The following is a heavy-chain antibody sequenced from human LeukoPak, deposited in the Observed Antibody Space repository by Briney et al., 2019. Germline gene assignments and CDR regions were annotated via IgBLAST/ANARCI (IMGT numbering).Heavy chain of an antibody. V-gene: IGHV3-23*01. CDR2: ITAAGDRT. CDR1: GFTFSSYA. J-gene: IGHJ4*02. Sequence: GGSLRLSRAASGFTFSSYAMSWVRQAPGKGLEWVSAITAAGDRTLFADSVKGRFTISRDNSKNTLSLHMNSLRAEDTAVYFCAYYDSSGYYYGRLRYWGQGTPVTVSS. CDR3: AYYDSSGYYYGRLRY. D-gene: IGHD3-22*01.